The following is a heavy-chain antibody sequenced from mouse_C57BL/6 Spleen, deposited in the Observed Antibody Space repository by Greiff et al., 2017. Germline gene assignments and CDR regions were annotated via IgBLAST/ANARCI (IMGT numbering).Heavy chain of an antibody. V-gene: IGHV1-18*01. CDR2: ISPNNGGT. CDR3: ARKPSYYDDAMDY. D-gene: IGHD2-4*01. J-gene: IGHJ4*01. CDR1: GYTFTDYN. Sequence: EVQLQQSGPELVKPGASVKIPCTASGYTFTDYNMDWVKQSHGKSLEWIGDISPNNGGTIYNQKFKGQATMTVDKSTSTAYMEHRSLTSEDTTVYYCARKPSYYDDAMDYWGQGTSVTVSS.